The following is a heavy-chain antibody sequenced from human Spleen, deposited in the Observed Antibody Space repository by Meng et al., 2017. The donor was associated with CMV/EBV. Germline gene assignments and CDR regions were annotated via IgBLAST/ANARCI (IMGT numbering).Heavy chain of an antibody. D-gene: IGHD1-14*01. Sequence: GYNVVEYYMHGVRQAPGGGLEWMGLFDPGKGQGKYAKRFQGRVTMTADTSASTVFMELSSLRSGDTALYYCTVTSSGSSPFDFWGQGTLVTVSS. CDR2: FDPGKGQG. CDR3: TVTSSGSSPFDF. V-gene: IGHV1-69-2*01. J-gene: IGHJ4*02. CDR1: GYNVVEYY.